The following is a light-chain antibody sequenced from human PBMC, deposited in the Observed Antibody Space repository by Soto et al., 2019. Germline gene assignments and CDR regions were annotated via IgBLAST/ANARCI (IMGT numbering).Light chain of an antibody. CDR3: QQYNNWPGT. Sequence: TVLTQSPGTLSLSPWESATLSCRASQSVSTNLAWSQHKPGQAPRLLISGASTRATGLPARFSGSGSGTEFTLTISSLQYEDFAVDYCQQYNNWPGTFGQGTKVDIK. V-gene: IGKV3-15*01. CDR2: GAS. CDR1: QSVSTN. J-gene: IGKJ1*01.